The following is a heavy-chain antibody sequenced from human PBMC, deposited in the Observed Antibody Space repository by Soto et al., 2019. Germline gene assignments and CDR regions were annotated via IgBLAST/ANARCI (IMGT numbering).Heavy chain of an antibody. CDR1: GFVFSDFQ. D-gene: IGHD3-16*01. Sequence: GSLRLSCAASGFVFSDFQFNWVRQAPGGGLEWLSSITGTSAFTEYAESIEGRFTISRDNPNKLLFLHMDNLRPEDTAVYYCARDNLAFQGAFDLWGQGTMGTVAS. CDR3: ARDNLAFQGAFDL. J-gene: IGHJ4*02. V-gene: IGHV3-21*01. CDR2: ITGTSAFT.